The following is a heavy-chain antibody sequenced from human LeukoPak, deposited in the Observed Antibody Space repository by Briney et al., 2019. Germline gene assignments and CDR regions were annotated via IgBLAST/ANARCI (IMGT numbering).Heavy chain of an antibody. J-gene: IGHJ3*02. D-gene: IGHD3-22*01. Sequence: ASVKVSCKASGYTHTSYGISLVRQAAGQGLEWMGWISAYNGNTNYAQKLQGRVTMTTDTSTSTAYMELRSLRSDDTAVYYCARDCYDSSGYLDDAFDIWGQGTMVTVSS. CDR1: GYTHTSYG. CDR2: ISAYNGNT. CDR3: ARDCYDSSGYLDDAFDI. V-gene: IGHV1-18*01.